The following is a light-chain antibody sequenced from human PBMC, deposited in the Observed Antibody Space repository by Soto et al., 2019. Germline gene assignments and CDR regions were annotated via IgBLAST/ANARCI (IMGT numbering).Light chain of an antibody. CDR1: QSVSIH. CDR2: GAS. Sequence: ETVMSQSPGTLSVSLWERATLSCRASQSVSIHLAWYQQKPGQAPRLLIYGASSRATGIPDRFSGSGSGTDSTLTISRLEPEDSAVYYCQQYGSSLTFGQGTKVDIK. J-gene: IGKJ1*01. CDR3: QQYGSSLT. V-gene: IGKV3-20*01.